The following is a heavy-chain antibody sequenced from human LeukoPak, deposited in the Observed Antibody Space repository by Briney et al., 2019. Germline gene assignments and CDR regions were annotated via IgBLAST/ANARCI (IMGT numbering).Heavy chain of an antibody. CDR3: AKKRVITTPDAIDWYFDL. Sequence: GGSLRLSCAASGFTFSSYAMSWVRQAPGKGLEWVSAISGSGGSTYYADSVKGRFTISRDNSKNTLYLQMNSLRAEDTAVYYCAKKRVITTPDAIDWYFDLWGRGTLVTVSS. D-gene: IGHD3-10*01. CDR1: GFTFSSYA. J-gene: IGHJ2*01. V-gene: IGHV3-23*01. CDR2: ISGSGGST.